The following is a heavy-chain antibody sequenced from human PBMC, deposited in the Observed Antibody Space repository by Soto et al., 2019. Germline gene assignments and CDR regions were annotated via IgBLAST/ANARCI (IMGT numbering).Heavy chain of an antibody. CDR1: GGTFSSYT. J-gene: IGHJ4*02. Sequence: SVKVSCKASGGTFSSYTISWVRQAPGQGLEWMGRIIPILGIANYAQKFQGRVTITADKSTSTAYMELSSLRSEDTAVYYCARGTQEYSYGSGYWGQGTLVTVS. V-gene: IGHV1-69*02. CDR3: ARGTQEYSYGSGY. D-gene: IGHD5-18*01. CDR2: IIPILGIA.